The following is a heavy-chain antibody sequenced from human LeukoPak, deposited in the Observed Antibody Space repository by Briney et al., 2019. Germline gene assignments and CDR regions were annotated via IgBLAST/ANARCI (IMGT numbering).Heavy chain of an antibody. CDR3: ASVLGSSSTVVGIIGDRTGMLLDY. J-gene: IGHJ4*02. Sequence: ASVKVSCKASGYTFTGYYMHWVRQAPGQGLEWMGWINPNTGGTNSAQKFQGRVTMTRDTSISTAYMELSRLRSEDTAVYYCASVLGSSSTVVGIIGDRTGMLLDYWGQGTVVTVSS. V-gene: IGHV1-2*02. CDR1: GYTFTGYY. CDR2: INPNTGGT. D-gene: IGHD4-23*01.